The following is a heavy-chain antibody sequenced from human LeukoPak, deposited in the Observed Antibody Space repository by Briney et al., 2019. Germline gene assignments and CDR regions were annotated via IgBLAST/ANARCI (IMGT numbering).Heavy chain of an antibody. V-gene: IGHV1-24*01. CDR1: GSTLTELS. D-gene: IGHD3-22*01. J-gene: IGHJ4*02. CDR2: FVPGDGVT. CDR3: ATVARYYYDSSGYYYPY. Sequence: ASVKLCCKVSGSTLTELSMHWVRQAPGKGLEWMGGFVPGDGVTIYAHTFQGRVTMTEDTSTDTAYMKLSSLRSEDTAVYYCATVARYYYDSSGYYYPYWGQGTLVTVSS.